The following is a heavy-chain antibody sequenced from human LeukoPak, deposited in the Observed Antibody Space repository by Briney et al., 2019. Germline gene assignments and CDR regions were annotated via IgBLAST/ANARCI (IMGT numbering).Heavy chain of an antibody. Sequence: SETLSLTCTVSGGSISSYYWSWIRQPPGKGLGWIGYIYYSGSTNYNPSLKSRVTISVDTSKNQFSLKLSSVTAADTAVYYCAEGVSVGTFDYWGQGTLVTVSS. D-gene: IGHD1-26*01. CDR1: GGSISSYY. V-gene: IGHV4-59*01. CDR2: IYYSGST. CDR3: AEGVSVGTFDY. J-gene: IGHJ4*02.